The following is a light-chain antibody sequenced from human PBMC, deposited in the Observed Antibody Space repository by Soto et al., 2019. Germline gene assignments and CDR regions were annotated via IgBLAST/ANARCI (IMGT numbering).Light chain of an antibody. CDR1: QSISNH. V-gene: IGKV1-39*01. CDR2: AAS. J-gene: IGKJ5*01. CDR3: EQTHTTPVT. Sequence: DIQMTQSPSSLSASVEDRVIITCRASQSISNHLNWYQQKPGKAPKLLIFAASSLQSGVPSRFSGSRSGPDFTLTISSLQPEDFATYYCEQTHTTPVTFGQGTRLDFK.